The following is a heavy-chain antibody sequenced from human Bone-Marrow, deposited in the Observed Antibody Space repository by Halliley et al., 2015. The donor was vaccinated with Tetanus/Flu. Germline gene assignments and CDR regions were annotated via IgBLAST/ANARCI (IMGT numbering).Heavy chain of an antibody. V-gene: IGHV4-4*02. CDR3: ARKTYDSSGYREFYFDD. J-gene: IGHJ4*02. D-gene: IGHD3-22*01. CDR2: IYHSGST. Sequence: EIYHSGSTNYRPSLKGRVPLSIDKSETQFSLRLTSVAAADTAVYYCARKTYDSSGYREFYFDDWGQGTLLTVSS.